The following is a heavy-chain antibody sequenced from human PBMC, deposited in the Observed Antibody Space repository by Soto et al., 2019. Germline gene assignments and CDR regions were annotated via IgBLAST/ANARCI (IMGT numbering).Heavy chain of an antibody. CDR1: GGSISSYY. CDR3: ESLKDYGGNWDGMEV. D-gene: IGHD4-17*01. CDR2: IHYSGST. Sequence: QVLLQESGPGLVKPSETLSLTCTVSGGSISSYYWSWIRQPPGKGLEWIGYIHYSGSTNYNPSLKSRFTISVDTSNNQRSLKRSSVTAADTGVYYCESLKDYGGNWDGMEVWGQSTTVTVSS. J-gene: IGHJ6*02. V-gene: IGHV4-59*01.